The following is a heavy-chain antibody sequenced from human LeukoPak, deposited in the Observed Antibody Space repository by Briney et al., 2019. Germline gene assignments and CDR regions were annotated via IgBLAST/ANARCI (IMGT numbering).Heavy chain of an antibody. J-gene: IGHJ4*02. D-gene: IGHD5-24*01. CDR3: AKSGYNRFDY. CDR2: ISDSGGST. V-gene: IGHV3-23*01. CDR1: GFTFSSYA. Sequence: GGSLRLSCAASGFTFSSYAMSWVRQAPGQGLEWFSAISDSGGSTYYADSVKGRFTISRDNSKNTLYLQMNSLRAEDTAVYYCAKSGYNRFDYWGQGTLVTVSS.